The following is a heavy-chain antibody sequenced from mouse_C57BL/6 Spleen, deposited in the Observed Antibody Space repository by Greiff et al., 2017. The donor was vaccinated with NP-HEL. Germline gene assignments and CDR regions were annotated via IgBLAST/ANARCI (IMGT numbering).Heavy chain of an antibody. Sequence: QVQLKQPGAELVMPGASVKLSCKASGYTFTSYWMHWVKQRPGQGLEWIGEIDPSDSYTNYNQKFKGKSTLTVDKSSSTAYMQLSSLTSEDSAVYYCSSYEFAYWGQGTLVTVSA. V-gene: IGHV1-69*01. CDR1: GYTFTSYW. J-gene: IGHJ3*01. D-gene: IGHD1-1*01. CDR2: IDPSDSYT. CDR3: SSYEFAY.